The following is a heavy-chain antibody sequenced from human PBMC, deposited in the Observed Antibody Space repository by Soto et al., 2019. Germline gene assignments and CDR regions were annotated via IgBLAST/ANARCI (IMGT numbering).Heavy chain of an antibody. Sequence: LRLSCAASGFTFSSYWMHWVRQAPGKGLVWVSRINSDGSSTSYADSVKGRFTISRDNAKNTLYLQMNSLRAEDTAVYYCARAGHHYDSSGYYYYGMDVWGQGTTVTVSS. J-gene: IGHJ6*02. CDR2: INSDGSST. CDR1: GFTFSSYW. CDR3: ARAGHHYDSSGYYYYGMDV. V-gene: IGHV3-74*01. D-gene: IGHD3-22*01.